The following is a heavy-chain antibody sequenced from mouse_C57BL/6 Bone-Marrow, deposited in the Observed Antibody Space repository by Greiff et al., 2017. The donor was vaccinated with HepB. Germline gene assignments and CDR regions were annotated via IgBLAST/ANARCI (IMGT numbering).Heavy chain of an antibody. D-gene: IGHD1-1*01. J-gene: IGHJ3*01. CDR1: GFSLTSYG. V-gene: IGHV2-6*01. Sequence: VQLQQSGPGLVAPSQSLSITCTVSGFSLTSYGVDWVRQSPGKGLEWLGVIWGVGSTNYNSALKSRMSNSKYNSKSQVFLKMNSLQTDDTAMYYGASGVLNYYGSSYGLEYWGQGTLVTVSA. CDR3: ASGVLNYYGSSYGLEY. CDR2: IWGVGST.